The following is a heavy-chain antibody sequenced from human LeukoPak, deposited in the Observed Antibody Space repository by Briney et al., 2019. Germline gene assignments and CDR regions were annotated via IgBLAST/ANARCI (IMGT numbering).Heavy chain of an antibody. Sequence: SETLSLTCTVSGGSISSSSYYWGWIRQPPGKGLEWIGSIYYSGSTYYNPSLKSRVTISVDMSKNQFSLKLSSVTAADTAVYYCARERYLVRGVILPDHWGRGTLVTVPS. J-gene: IGHJ4*02. CDR3: ARERYLVRGVILPDH. V-gene: IGHV4-39*07. CDR2: IYYSGST. D-gene: IGHD3-10*01. CDR1: GGSISSSSYY.